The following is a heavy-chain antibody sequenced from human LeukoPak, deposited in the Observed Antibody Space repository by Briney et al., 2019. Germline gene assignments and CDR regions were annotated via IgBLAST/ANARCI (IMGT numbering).Heavy chain of an antibody. D-gene: IGHD3-9*01. CDR2: ISYSGST. V-gene: IGHV4-39*01. CDR3: ARQRYYDILTGYYDVWYFDY. J-gene: IGHJ4*02. Sequence: SETLSLTCAVYGGSFSGYYWGWIRQPPGKGLQWIGSISYSGSTYYNPSLKSRVTISVDTSNNQFSLKLSSVTAADTAVYYCARQRYYDILTGYYDVWYFDYWGQGTLVTVSS. CDR1: GGSFSGYY.